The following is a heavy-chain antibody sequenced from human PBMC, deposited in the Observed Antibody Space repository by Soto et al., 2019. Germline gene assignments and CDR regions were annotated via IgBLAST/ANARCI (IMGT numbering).Heavy chain of an antibody. J-gene: IGHJ5*02. D-gene: IGHD2-15*01. V-gene: IGHV3-11*01. CDR2: ISSSGDTI. CDR1: GFSFSDYY. Sequence: GGSLRLSCAASGFSFSDYYMSWIRQAPGKGLEWVSYISSSGDTIYSADSVKGRFTISRDNAKNSLYLQMNSLRTEDTAVYYCATAQLGWSVVAAAVREHVDPWGQGTLVTVSP. CDR3: ATAQLGWSVVAAAVREHVDP.